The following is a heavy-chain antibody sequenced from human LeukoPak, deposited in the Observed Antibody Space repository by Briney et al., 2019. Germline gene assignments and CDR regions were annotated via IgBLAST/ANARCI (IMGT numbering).Heavy chain of an antibody. J-gene: IGHJ4*02. D-gene: IGHD2-2*02. Sequence: PSETLSLTCTVSGGSISTYYWTWIRQPPGKGLEWIGYIYSSGNTNYNPSLNSRVTISLDASKNQFSLMLRSLTAADTAVYYCARRYTASPGERFDYWGQRTLVTVSS. CDR1: GGSISTYY. CDR3: ARRYTASPGERFDY. CDR2: IYSSGNT. V-gene: IGHV4-59*08.